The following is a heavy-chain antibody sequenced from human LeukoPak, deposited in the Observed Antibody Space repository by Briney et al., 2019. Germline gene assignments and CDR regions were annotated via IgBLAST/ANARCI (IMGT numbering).Heavy chain of an antibody. J-gene: IGHJ3*02. CDR2: IKEGGSGK. CDR1: GFTFSSYW. V-gene: IGHV3-7*02. CDR3: AKSRIRGVSSAFDI. D-gene: IGHD3-10*01. Sequence: PGGSLRLSCAASGFTFSSYWMSWVRQAPGKGLEWVANIKEGGSGKSYVDSVKGRFTISRDKAKNSLFLQMNSLRAEDTAVYYCAKSRIRGVSSAFDIWGQGTMVTVSS.